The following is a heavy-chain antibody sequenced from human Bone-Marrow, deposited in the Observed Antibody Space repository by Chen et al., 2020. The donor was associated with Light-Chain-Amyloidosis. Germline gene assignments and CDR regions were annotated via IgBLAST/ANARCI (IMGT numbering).Heavy chain of an antibody. CDR1: GGSISSYY. CDR2: IYYSGST. J-gene: IGHJ6*02. CDR3: VGQGYYSYSMDV. V-gene: IGHV4-59*01. Sequence: QVQLQESGPGLVKPSETLSLTCTVSGGSISSYYWSWIRQPPGKGLEWIGYIYYSGSTNYNPSLKSRVTISLDTSKNQFSLRLNSVTAADTAVYYCVGQGYYSYSMDVWGQGTTVIVSS.